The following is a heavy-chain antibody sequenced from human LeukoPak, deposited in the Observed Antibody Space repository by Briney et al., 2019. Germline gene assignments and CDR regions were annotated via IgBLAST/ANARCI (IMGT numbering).Heavy chain of an antibody. CDR3: TGGIGWLCDT. V-gene: IGHV3-33*01. J-gene: IGHJ5*02. Sequence: GGSLRLSCAASGFTFSSYGMHWVRQAPGKGLEWVAVIWYDGSNKYYTDSVKGRFTISRDNAETSLYLQVNSLRAEDTAMYFCTGGIGWLCDTWGQGTLVTVSS. CDR2: IWYDGSNK. CDR1: GFTFSSYG. D-gene: IGHD6-19*01.